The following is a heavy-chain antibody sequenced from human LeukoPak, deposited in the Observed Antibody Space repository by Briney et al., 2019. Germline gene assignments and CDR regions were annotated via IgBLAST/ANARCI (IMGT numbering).Heavy chain of an antibody. D-gene: IGHD1-26*01. Sequence: PGGSLRLSCAASGFTFSSYSMNWVRQAPGKGLEWVSSISSSSSYIYYADSVKGRFTISRDNSKNTLYLQMNSLRAEDTAVYYCAKNLIEWELLRYFQHWGQGTLVTVSS. CDR2: ISSSSSYI. V-gene: IGHV3-21*04. CDR1: GFTFSSYS. J-gene: IGHJ1*01. CDR3: AKNLIEWELLRYFQH.